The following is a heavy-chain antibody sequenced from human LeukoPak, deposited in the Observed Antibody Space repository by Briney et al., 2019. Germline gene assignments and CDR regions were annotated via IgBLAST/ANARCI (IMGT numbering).Heavy chain of an antibody. D-gene: IGHD3-22*01. CDR2: IKQDGSEK. J-gene: IGHJ4*02. Sequence: GGSLRLSCAASGFTFSSYWMSWVRQAPGKGLEWVANIKQDGSEKYYVESVKGRFTISRDNAKNSLYLQMNSLRAEDTAVYYCARGGAYYYDSSGYYETYYFDYWGQGTLVTVSS. CDR3: ARGGAYYYDSSGYYETYYFDY. V-gene: IGHV3-7*01. CDR1: GFTFSSYW.